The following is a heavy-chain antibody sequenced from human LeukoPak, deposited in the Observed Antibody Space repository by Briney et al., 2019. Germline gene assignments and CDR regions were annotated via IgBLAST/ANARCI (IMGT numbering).Heavy chain of an antibody. V-gene: IGHV3-23*01. J-gene: IGHJ4*02. D-gene: IGHD4-23*01. CDR3: ARRRWYTFDY. CDR2: ISSSGVST. CDR1: GFTFSSYA. Sequence: GGSLRLSCAASGFTFSSYAMNWVRQAPGKGLEWVSGISSSGVSTYYADSVKGRFTISRDNSKNSLYLQMNSLRAEDTAVYYCARRRWYTFDYWGQGTLVTVSS.